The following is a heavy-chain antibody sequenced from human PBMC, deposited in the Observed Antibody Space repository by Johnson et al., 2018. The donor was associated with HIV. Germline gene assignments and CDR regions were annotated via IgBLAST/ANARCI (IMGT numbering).Heavy chain of an antibody. Sequence: VESGGGLVQPGGSLRLSCAASGFTFSSYAMSWVRQAPGKGLEWVANIQLAGREKYYVDSVKGRFTISRDNAKKTLHLQMNSLRAEDTAVYYWARAYTYGAFDIWGQGTTVTISS. D-gene: IGHD5-18*01. CDR3: ARAYTYGAFDI. J-gene: IGHJ3*02. CDR1: GFTFSSYA. CDR2: IQLAGREK. V-gene: IGHV3-7*01.